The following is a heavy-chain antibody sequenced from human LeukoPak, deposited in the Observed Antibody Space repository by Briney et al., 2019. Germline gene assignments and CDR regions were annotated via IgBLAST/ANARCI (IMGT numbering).Heavy chain of an antibody. CDR3: AKRGSAYYFDY. Sequence: GGSLRLSCAASGFTFSTFAMIWVRQPPGKGLEWVSSIFPSGGEIHYADSVKGRFTISRDISKNTLYLQMNTLRAEDTAVYYCAKRGSAYYFDYWGQGTLVTVSS. CDR2: IFPSGGEI. V-gene: IGHV3-23*01. CDR1: GFTFSTFA. D-gene: IGHD3-22*01. J-gene: IGHJ4*02.